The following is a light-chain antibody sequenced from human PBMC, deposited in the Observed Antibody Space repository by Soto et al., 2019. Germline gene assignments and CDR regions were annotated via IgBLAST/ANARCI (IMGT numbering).Light chain of an antibody. CDR1: QSVATN. CDR2: GAS. Sequence: IEMTKSPATLSVSPWERATLSCRASQSVATNLAWYQQKPGQAPRLLIYGASTRATGIPARFSGSGSGTEFTLTISSLQPDDFATYYCQHYNSYSEAFGQGTKVDIK. V-gene: IGKV3-15*01. CDR3: QHYNSYSEA. J-gene: IGKJ1*01.